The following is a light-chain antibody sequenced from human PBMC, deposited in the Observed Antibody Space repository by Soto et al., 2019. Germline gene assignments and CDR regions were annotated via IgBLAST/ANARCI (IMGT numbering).Light chain of an antibody. CDR3: SSYTSSSTYV. V-gene: IGLV2-14*01. Sequence: QAVVTQPASVSGSPGQSITISCTGTGSDVGGYDYVSWYQHHPGKAPKVMIYEVTNRPSGVSNRFSGSKSGNTASLTISGLLTEDEADYYCSSYTSSSTYVFGTGTKLTVL. CDR2: EVT. J-gene: IGLJ1*01. CDR1: GSDVGGYDY.